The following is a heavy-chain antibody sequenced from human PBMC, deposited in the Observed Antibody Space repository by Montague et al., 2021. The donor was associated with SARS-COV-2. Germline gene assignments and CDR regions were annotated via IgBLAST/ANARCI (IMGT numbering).Heavy chain of an antibody. J-gene: IGHJ6*02. CDR1: GVAISYGD. CDR2: IFGNGDT. D-gene: IGHD3-16*01. V-gene: IGHV4-4*09. CDR3: ARYYERSWDV. Sequence: SETLSLTCTVSGVAISYGDWSWIRQPPGKGLEWIVTIFGNGDTDHKPSLKSRVTVSEDTSQNQFSLRLSSVAAADTALYYCARYYERSWDVWGQGTTVTVSS.